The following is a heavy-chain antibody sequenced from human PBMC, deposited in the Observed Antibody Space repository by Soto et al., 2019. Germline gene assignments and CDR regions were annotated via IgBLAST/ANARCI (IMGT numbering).Heavy chain of an antibody. CDR3: ARDRAVAGSVDYYGMDV. V-gene: IGHV3-30-3*01. D-gene: IGHD6-19*01. J-gene: IGHJ6*02. CDR2: ISYDGSNK. CDR1: GFTFSSYA. Sequence: GGSLSLSCAASGFTFSSYAMHWVRQAPGKGLEWAAVISYDGSNKYYADSVKGRFTISRDNSKNTLYLQMNSLRAEDTAVYYCARDRAVAGSVDYYGMDVWGQGTTVTVSS.